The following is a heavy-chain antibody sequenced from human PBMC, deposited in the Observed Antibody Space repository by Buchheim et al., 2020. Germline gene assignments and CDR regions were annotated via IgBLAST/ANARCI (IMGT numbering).Heavy chain of an antibody. D-gene: IGHD3-22*01. CDR1: GFTFNTYS. Sequence: EVQLVESGGGLVKPGGSLRLSCAASGFTFNTYSMNWVRQAPGQGLEWVSSISSSSSYMYYADSVKGRFTISRDNAKNSLYLQMNSLRAEDTAVYYCATSRCYYDSSGPNKYYFDYWGQGTL. CDR2: ISSSSSYM. V-gene: IGHV3-21*01. J-gene: IGHJ4*02. CDR3: ATSRCYYDSSGPNKYYFDY.